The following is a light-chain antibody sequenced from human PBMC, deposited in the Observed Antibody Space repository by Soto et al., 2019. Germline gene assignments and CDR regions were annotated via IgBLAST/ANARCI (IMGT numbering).Light chain of an antibody. V-gene: IGKV3-20*01. CDR3: QQYGSSPFT. CDR2: GAS. J-gene: IGKJ3*01. CDR1: QSVSSSY. Sequence: EIVLTQSPGTLSLSPGERATLSCRASQSVSSSYLAWYQQNPGQAPRLLIYGASSRATGIPDRFSGSGSGTDFTLTISGLEPEDFAVNYCQQYGSSPFTFGPGTKVDIK.